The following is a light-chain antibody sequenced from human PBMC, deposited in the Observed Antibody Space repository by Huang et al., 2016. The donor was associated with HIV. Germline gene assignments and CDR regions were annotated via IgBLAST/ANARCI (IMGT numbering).Light chain of an antibody. J-gene: IGKJ1*01. Sequence: EIVLTQSPGTLSLSPGERATLTCRASQSVSSSYLAWYQQKPGQAPRLLIYGAYSRGTGIPDRFSGSGSGTDFTLTSSRLEPEDFAVYYCQQYGSSPWTFGQGTKVEIK. CDR3: QQYGSSPWT. V-gene: IGKV3-20*01. CDR1: QSVSSSY. CDR2: GAY.